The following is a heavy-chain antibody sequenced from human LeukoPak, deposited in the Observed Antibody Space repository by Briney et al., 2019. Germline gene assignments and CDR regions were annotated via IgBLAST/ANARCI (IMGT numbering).Heavy chain of an antibody. Sequence: GGSLRLSCAASGFTFSSYSMNWVRQAPRKGLEWVSSISSSSSYIYYADSVKGRFAISRDNAKNSLYLQMNSLRAEDTAVYYCARDGGGYSSGSAYYYYGMDVWGQGTTVTVSS. CDR3: ARDGGGYSSGSAYYYYGMDV. CDR2: ISSSSSYI. J-gene: IGHJ6*02. D-gene: IGHD6-19*01. V-gene: IGHV3-21*01. CDR1: GFTFSSYS.